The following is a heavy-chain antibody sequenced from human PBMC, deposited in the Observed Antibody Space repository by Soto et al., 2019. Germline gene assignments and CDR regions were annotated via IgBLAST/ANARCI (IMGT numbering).Heavy chain of an antibody. CDR3: ARDHGTYGSGSYYTDYGMDV. V-gene: IGHV1-3*01. CDR1: GYTFTSYA. CDR2: INAGNGNT. D-gene: IGHD3-10*01. J-gene: IGHJ6*02. Sequence: QVPLVQSGAEVKKPGASVKVSCKASGYTFTSYAMHWVRQAPGQRLEWMGWINAGNGNTKYSQKFQGRVTITRDTSASTAYMELSSLRSEDTAVYYCARDHGTYGSGSYYTDYGMDVWGQGTTVTVSS.